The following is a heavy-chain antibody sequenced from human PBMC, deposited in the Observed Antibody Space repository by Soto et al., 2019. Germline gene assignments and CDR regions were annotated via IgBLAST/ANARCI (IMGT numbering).Heavy chain of an antibody. D-gene: IGHD2-21*01. V-gene: IGHV3-23*01. Sequence: DVHLLESGGGLVQPGGSLRLSCVASGFTLSDYDMGWVRQAPGKGLEWVSLIRGDGGATYYARSLEGRLTISRDTSENTLYLQTNSLRVGVTALYYCAKDRRGGEYPAFDLWGQGTLVTVSS. CDR3: AKDRRGGEYPAFDL. CDR2: IRGDGGAT. J-gene: IGHJ3*01. CDR1: GFTLSDYD.